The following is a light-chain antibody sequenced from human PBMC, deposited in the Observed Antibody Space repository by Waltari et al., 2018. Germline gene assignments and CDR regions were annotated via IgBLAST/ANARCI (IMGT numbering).Light chain of an antibody. CDR2: GAS. V-gene: IGKV3-20*01. CDR3: QHYVRLPAT. CDR1: QSVSRT. J-gene: IGKJ1*01. Sequence: EIVLTQSPGILSLSPGERAPPSCRASQSVSRTLAWYQQKPGQAPRLLIYGASTRATGIPDRFSGGGSGTDFSLTISRLEPEDFAVYYCQHYVRLPATFGQGTKVEIK.